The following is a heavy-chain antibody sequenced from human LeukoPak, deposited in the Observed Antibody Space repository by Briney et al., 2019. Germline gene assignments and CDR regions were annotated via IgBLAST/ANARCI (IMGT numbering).Heavy chain of an antibody. J-gene: IGHJ6*02. CDR1: GGSISH. V-gene: IGHV4-59*01. D-gene: IGHD4-17*01. CDR2: IYYSGTT. CDR3: AREDPQTTVPEGMDV. Sequence: SETLSLTCTVSGGSISHWSWIRQSPGKGLEWVGYIYYSGTTNYNPSLKSRVTISVDTSRNQFPLQLRSVTAADTAVYYCAREDPQTTVPEGMDVWGQGTTVIVSS.